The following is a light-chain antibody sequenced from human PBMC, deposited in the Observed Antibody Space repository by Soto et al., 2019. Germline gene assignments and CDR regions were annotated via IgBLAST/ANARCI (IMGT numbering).Light chain of an antibody. CDR2: GAS. Sequence: EIVMTQSPATLSVSQGERATLSCRASQSVSSNLAWYQQTPGQAHRLLIYGASTRATGIPARFSGSGSGTEFTLTISSLQSEEFAVYYCQQYNNWPPPLTFGGGTKVEIK. CDR3: QQYNNWPPPLT. J-gene: IGKJ4*01. CDR1: QSVSSN. V-gene: IGKV3-15*01.